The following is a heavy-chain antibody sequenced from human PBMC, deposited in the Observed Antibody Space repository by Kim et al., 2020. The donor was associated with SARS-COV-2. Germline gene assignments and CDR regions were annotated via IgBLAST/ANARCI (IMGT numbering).Heavy chain of an antibody. Sequence: GGSLRLSCAASGFTFSNYTMTWVRQAPGKGLEWVSRIGGSGRSTYYADSVRGRFTISRDNSKNTVYLQMISLRADDTAIYFCAVVPGRWGQGTLVTVSS. CDR2: IGGSGRST. J-gene: IGHJ4*02. CDR3: AVVPGR. V-gene: IGHV3-23*01. CDR1: GFTFSNYT.